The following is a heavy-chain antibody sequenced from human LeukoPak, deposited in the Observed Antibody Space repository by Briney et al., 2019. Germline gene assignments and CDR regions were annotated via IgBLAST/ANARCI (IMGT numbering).Heavy chain of an antibody. CDR3: ARVLSAAGTLAFDI. CDR1: GYTFTSYG. V-gene: IGHV1-18*01. CDR2: ISAYNGNT. D-gene: IGHD6-13*01. Sequence: ASVKVSCKASGYTFTSYGISWVRQAPGQGLEWMGWISAYNGNTNYAQKLQGRVTMTTDTSTSTAYMELRSLRSDDTAVYYCARVLSAAGTLAFDIWGQGTMVTASS. J-gene: IGHJ3*02.